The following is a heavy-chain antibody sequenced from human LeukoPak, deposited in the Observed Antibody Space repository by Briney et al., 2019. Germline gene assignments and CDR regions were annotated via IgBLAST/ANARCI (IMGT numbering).Heavy chain of an antibody. J-gene: IGHJ5*01. CDR3: ARWPIHLGYCSWGRCHEWFYP. Sequence: SSETLSLICTVSGGSISSYYWIWIRQPPGKGLEWIGHIYSGGSTDSNPSLKSRVTISIDTSKNQFSLNLRSVTAADTAVYYCARWPIHLGYCSWGRCHEWFYPCGQGILVTVSS. CDR2: IYSGGST. D-gene: IGHD2-15*01. CDR1: GGSISSYY. V-gene: IGHV4-59*08.